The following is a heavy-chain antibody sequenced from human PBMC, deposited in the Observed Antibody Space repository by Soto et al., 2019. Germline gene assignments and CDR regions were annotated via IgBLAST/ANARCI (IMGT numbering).Heavy chain of an antibody. CDR1: GGPISSYY. V-gene: IGHV4-59*01. CDR2: IYYSGST. D-gene: IGHD3-16*02. CDR3: ARAKRVPMGPSVIGNCFGS. Sequence: RSLTCTVSGGPISSYYWSWFRQPPGKGLEWIGYIYYSGSTNYNPSLKSRVTISVDTSKNQFSLKLTSVTAADTAVYYCARAKRVPMGPSVIGNCFGSWGQGTLVTVSS. J-gene: IGHJ5*01.